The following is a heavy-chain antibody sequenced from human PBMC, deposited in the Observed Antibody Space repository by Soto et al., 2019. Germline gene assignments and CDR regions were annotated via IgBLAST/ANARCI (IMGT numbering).Heavy chain of an antibody. Sequence: GALRLSCAASGFTFSGSAMHWVRQASGKGLEWVGRIRSKANSYATAYAASVKGRFTISRDDSKNTAYLQMNSLKTEDTAVYYCTATIVGATTAEDAFDIWGQGTMVTVS. J-gene: IGHJ3*02. V-gene: IGHV3-73*01. CDR2: IRSKANSYAT. CDR1: GFTFSGSA. CDR3: TATIVGATTAEDAFDI. D-gene: IGHD1-26*01.